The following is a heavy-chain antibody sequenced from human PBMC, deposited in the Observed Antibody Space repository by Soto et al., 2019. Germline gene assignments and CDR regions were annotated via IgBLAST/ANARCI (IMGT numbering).Heavy chain of an antibody. Sequence: PXGSLGLSCAASGFTFSNYGMHGVRQAPGKGLEWVAVIWYDGNNKYYADSVKGRFTISRDNSNNTLYVQMTSLRAEDTAVYYCARGLHSLFDYWGQGTLVTVSS. D-gene: IGHD2-21*01. V-gene: IGHV3-33*01. CDR2: IWYDGNNK. CDR1: GFTFSNYG. CDR3: ARGLHSLFDY. J-gene: IGHJ4*02.